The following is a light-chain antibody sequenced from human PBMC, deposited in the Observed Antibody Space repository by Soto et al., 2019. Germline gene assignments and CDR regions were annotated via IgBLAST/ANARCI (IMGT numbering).Light chain of an antibody. Sequence: EIVLTQSPATLSLSPGERATLSCRASQSLSSNFLAWYQQKPGQPPRLLIYDSSTRATGFPDRFSGSGSGTDFTLTIIRLEPEDFAVYYCQQYVRSPMYTFGQGTKLEIK. CDR2: DSS. CDR1: QSLSSNF. CDR3: QQYVRSPMYT. J-gene: IGKJ2*01. V-gene: IGKV3-20*01.